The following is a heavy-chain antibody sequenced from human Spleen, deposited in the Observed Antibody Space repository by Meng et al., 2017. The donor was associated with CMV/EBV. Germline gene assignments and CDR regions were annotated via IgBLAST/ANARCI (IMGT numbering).Heavy chain of an antibody. V-gene: IGHV1-2*02. Sequence: ASVKVSCKASGYSFIDYYMHWVRQAPGQGLEWMGWINPKTGATAYAQKFQGRVTLTRDTSISTAYMDLNRLKSDDTAVYYCARVDVGSSWNYYYGMDVWGQGTTVTVSS. J-gene: IGHJ6*02. CDR1: GYSFIDYY. D-gene: IGHD6-13*01. CDR2: INPKTGAT. CDR3: ARVDVGSSWNYYYGMDV.